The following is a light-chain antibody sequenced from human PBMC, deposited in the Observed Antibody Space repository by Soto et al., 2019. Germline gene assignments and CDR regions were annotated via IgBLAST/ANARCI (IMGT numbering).Light chain of an antibody. CDR3: SSYTRGTFV. Sequence: QSVLTDPASVSGSPGQSFTIPCTGTSSDVGGNNYVSWYQQNPVKAPKLILYDVSDRPSGVSSRFSGSKSGNTASLTISGLQTEDEADYYCSSYTRGTFVVGTGTEVTVL. J-gene: IGLJ1*01. V-gene: IGLV2-14*03. CDR2: DVS. CDR1: SSDVGGNNY.